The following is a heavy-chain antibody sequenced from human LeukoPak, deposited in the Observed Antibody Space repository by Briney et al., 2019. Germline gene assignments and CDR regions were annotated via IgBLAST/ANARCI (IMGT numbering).Heavy chain of an antibody. CDR3: AREAYNWNDVRAFDI. CDR1: GFSFSKHG. D-gene: IGHD1-20*01. Sequence: PGGSLRLSCEGSGFSFSKHGLNWVRQAPGKGLEWVSYISSSGSTIYYADSVKGRFTISRDNAKNSLYLQMNSLRAEDTAVYYCAREAYNWNDVRAFDIWGQGTMVTVFS. J-gene: IGHJ3*02. V-gene: IGHV3-48*03. CDR2: ISSSGSTI.